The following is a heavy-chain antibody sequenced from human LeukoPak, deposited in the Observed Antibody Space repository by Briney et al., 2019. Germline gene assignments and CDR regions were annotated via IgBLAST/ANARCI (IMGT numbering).Heavy chain of an antibody. V-gene: IGHV3-66*01. J-gene: IGHJ6*02. D-gene: IGHD4-17*01. Sequence: GGSLRLSCAASGFTVSSNYMSWVRQAPGKGLEWVSVIYSGGSTYYADSVKGRFTISRDNSKNTLYLQMNSLRAEDTAVYYCARATTVTSAYCYYGMDVWGQGTTVTVSS. CDR1: GFTVSSNY. CDR3: ARATTVTSAYCYYGMDV. CDR2: IYSGGST.